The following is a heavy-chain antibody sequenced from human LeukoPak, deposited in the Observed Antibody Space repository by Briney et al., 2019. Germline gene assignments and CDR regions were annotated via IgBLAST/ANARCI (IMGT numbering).Heavy chain of an antibody. Sequence: SETLSLTCTVSGGSISSSSYYWGWIRQPPGKGLEWIGSIYYSGSTYYNPSLKSRATISVDTSKNQFPLKLSSVTAADTAVYYCARGRAAAGTYDYWGQGTLVTVSS. CDR2: IYYSGST. V-gene: IGHV4-39*06. CDR3: ARGRAAAGTYDY. D-gene: IGHD6-13*01. CDR1: GGSISSSSYY. J-gene: IGHJ4*02.